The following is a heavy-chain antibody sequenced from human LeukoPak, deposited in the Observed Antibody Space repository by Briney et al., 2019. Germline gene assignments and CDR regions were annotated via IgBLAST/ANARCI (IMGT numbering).Heavy chain of an antibody. CDR1: GFTFSDYY. D-gene: IGHD5-12*01. V-gene: IGHV3-11*01. Sequence: AGGSLRLSCAASGFTFSDYYMSWIRQAPGRGLEWISYISSPGTTRYYADSVKGRFTISRDNAKNSLYLQMNSLRAEDAAVYYCARLSRRDGYNLYWGQGTLVTVSS. CDR3: ARLSRRDGYNLY. J-gene: IGHJ4*02. CDR2: ISSPGTTR.